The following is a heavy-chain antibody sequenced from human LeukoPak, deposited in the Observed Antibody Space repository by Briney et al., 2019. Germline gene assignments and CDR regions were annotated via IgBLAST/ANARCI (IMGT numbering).Heavy chain of an antibody. J-gene: IGHJ4*02. V-gene: IGHV3-30*02. CDR1: GFTFSSYG. CDR2: IRYDGSNK. D-gene: IGHD2-15*01. Sequence: PGGSLRLSCAASGFTFSSYGMHWVRQAPGKGLEWVTFIRYDGSNKYYADSVKGRFTISRDNSKNTLYLQMNSLRTEDTAVYYCARDYTYSTGGTYYDRFDYWGQGTLVTVSS. CDR3: ARDYTYSTGGTYYDRFDY.